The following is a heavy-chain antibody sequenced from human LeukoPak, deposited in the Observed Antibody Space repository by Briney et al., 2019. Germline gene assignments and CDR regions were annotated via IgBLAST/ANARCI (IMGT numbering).Heavy chain of an antibody. CDR1: GFTFSDAW. CDR2: IKTRAHGATA. J-gene: IGHJ4*02. Sequence: GGSLRLFCSASGFTFSDAWMSWVRQAPGKGLEWVGRIKTRAHGATAAYVEPVKGRFSLSRDDSKNTLYLQMDSLKTEDTAVYYCTTDVPWMQPSYWGLGTLVTVSS. D-gene: IGHD5-18*01. CDR3: TTDVPWMQPSY. V-gene: IGHV3-15*01.